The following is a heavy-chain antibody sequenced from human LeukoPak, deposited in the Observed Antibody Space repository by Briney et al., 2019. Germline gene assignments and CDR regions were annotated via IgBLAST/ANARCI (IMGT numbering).Heavy chain of an antibody. CDR2: IYPINGAT. CDR3: ARGPSHGAFDI. CDR1: GYTFTAYY. V-gene: IGHV1-2*02. Sequence: ASVKVSCKASGYTFTAYYIHWFGQAPGEVLQWMGWIYPINGATKYAQKFQDRVTMTRDTSITTVYMELSSLRSDDTAVYFCARGPSHGAFDIWGQGTMVTVSS. J-gene: IGHJ3*02.